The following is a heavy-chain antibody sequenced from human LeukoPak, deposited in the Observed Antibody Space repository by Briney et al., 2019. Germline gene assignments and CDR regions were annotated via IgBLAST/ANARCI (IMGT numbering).Heavy chain of an antibody. J-gene: IGHJ4*02. CDR2: IWYDGSNK. CDR3: ARGSSDILTGYYRGVDY. CDR1: GFTFGSYG. Sequence: QPGGSLRLSCAASGFTFGSYGMHWVRQAPGKGLEWVAVIWYDGSNKYYADSVKGRFTISRDNSKNTLYLQMNSLRAEDTAVYYCARGSSDILTGYYRGVDYWGQGTLVTVSS. V-gene: IGHV3-33*01. D-gene: IGHD3-9*01.